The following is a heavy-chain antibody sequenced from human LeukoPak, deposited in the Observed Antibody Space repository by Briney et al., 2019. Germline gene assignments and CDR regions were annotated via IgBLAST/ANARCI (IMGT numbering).Heavy chain of an antibody. V-gene: IGHV3-21*01. CDR1: GFTFSVYA. Sequence: SGGSLRLSCAAAGFTFSVYAMSWVRQAPGKGLEWVSSISSSSSYIYYADSVKGRFTISRDNAKNSLYLQMNSLRAEDTAVYYCARDLTPHWYYYGMDVWGQGTTVTVSS. CDR3: ARDLTPHWYYYGMDV. J-gene: IGHJ6*02. CDR2: ISSSSSYI.